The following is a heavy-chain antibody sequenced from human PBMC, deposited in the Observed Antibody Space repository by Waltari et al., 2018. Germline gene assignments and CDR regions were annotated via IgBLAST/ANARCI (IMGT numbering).Heavy chain of an antibody. CDR3: ATVNYDILTGYYKALGY. CDR1: GYTFTGYY. V-gene: IGHV1-2*02. D-gene: IGHD3-9*01. Sequence: QVQLVQSGAEVKKPGASVKVSCKASGYTFTGYYMHWVRQAPGQGLEWMGGINPNGGGTNNAQKFQCRVTMTRDTSISTAYMELSRLRSDDTAVYYCATVNYDILTGYYKALGYWGQGTLVTVSS. CDR2: INPNGGGT. J-gene: IGHJ4*02.